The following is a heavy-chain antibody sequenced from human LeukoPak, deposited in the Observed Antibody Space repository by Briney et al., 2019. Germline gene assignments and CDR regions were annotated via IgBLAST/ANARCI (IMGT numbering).Heavy chain of an antibody. CDR3: ARSTRSWFDP. CDR2: IYYSGTT. D-gene: IGHD3-10*01. J-gene: IGHJ5*02. Sequence: PSETLSLTCTVSGGSISSSSYYWSWIRQPPGKGLEWIGYIYYSGTTNYNPSLKSRVTISVDTSNNQFSLKLSSVTAADTAVYYCARSTRSWFDPWGQGTLVTVSS. CDR1: GGSISSSSYY. V-gene: IGHV4-61*01.